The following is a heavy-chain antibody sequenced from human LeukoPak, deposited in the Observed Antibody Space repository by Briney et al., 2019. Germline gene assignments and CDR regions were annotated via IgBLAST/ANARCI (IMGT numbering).Heavy chain of an antibody. CDR1: GFTFDDYA. V-gene: IGHV3-9*03. CDR3: AKGLVGSSIADFFDY. Sequence: GGSLRLSCAASGFTFDDYAMHWVRQAPGKGLEWVSGISWNSGSIGYADSVRGRFTISRDNAKNSLYLQMNSLRGEDMALYYCAKGLVGSSIADFFDYWGQGILVTVSS. D-gene: IGHD6-6*01. CDR2: ISWNSGSI. J-gene: IGHJ4*02.